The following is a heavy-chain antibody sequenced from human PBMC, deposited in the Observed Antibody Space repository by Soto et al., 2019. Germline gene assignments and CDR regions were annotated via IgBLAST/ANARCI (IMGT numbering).Heavy chain of an antibody. CDR2: ISSSSSYT. CDR1: GFTFSDYY. CDR3: ARDADILTGSDAFDI. J-gene: IGHJ3*02. V-gene: IGHV3-11*05. Sequence: QVQLVESGGGLVKPGGSLRLSCAASGFTFSDYYMSWIRQAPGKGLEWVSYISSSSSYTNYADSVKDRFTISRDNAKNSLYLQMNSLRAEDTAVYYCARDADILTGSDAFDIWGQGTMVTVSS. D-gene: IGHD3-9*01.